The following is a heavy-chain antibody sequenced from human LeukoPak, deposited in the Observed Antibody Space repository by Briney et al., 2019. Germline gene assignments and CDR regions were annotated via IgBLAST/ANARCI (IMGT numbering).Heavy chain of an antibody. CDR3: ARDGYNGRAYFDY. CDR1: GYSFSSYW. Sequence: GESLQISCKGSGYSFSSYWIGWVRRMPGKGLEWLGIIYPGDSDTRYSPSFQGQVTLSVDNSISTAFLQWSSLKASDTAMYYCARDGYNGRAYFDYWGQGTVVTVSS. J-gene: IGHJ4*02. V-gene: IGHV5-51*01. CDR2: IYPGDSDT. D-gene: IGHD5-24*01.